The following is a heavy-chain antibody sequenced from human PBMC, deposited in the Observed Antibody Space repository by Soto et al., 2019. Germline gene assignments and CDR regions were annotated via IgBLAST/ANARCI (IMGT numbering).Heavy chain of an antibody. V-gene: IGHV1-69*02. CDR3: ARVRSSGSYGSGAFDI. D-gene: IGHD1-26*01. J-gene: IGHJ3*02. CDR2: IIPILGIA. CDR1: GGTFSSYT. Sequence: QVQLVQSGAEVKKPGSSVKVSCKASGGTFSSYTISWVRQAPGQGLEWMGRIIPILGIANYAQKFQGRVTITADKSTSTAYMELSSLRSEDRAVYYCARVRSSGSYGSGAFDIWGQGTMVTVSS.